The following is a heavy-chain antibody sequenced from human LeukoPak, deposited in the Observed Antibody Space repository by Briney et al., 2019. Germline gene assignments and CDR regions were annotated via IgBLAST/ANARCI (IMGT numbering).Heavy chain of an antibody. CDR2: IYYSGST. D-gene: IGHD2-15*01. CDR3: ARGRDRGRFFDY. V-gene: IGHV4-39*07. CDR1: GGSISSSSYY. Sequence: PSETLSLTCTVSGGSISSSSYYWGWIRQPPGKGLEWIGSIYYSGSTYYNPSLKSRVTISVDTSKNQFSLKLSSVTAADTAVYYCARGRDRGRFFDYWGQGTLVTVSS. J-gene: IGHJ4*02.